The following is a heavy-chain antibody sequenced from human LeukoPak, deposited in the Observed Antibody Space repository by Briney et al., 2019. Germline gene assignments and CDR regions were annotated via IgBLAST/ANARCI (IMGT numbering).Heavy chain of an antibody. CDR2: ISYDGSNK. J-gene: IGHJ4*02. V-gene: IGHV3-30*03. CDR1: GFTFSNYG. CDR3: ATGDGY. Sequence: GGSLRLSCAASGFTFSNYGMHWVRQAPGKGLEWVSVISYDGSNKYYADSVKGRFTISRDNSKNSLYLQMNSLGAEDTAVYYCATGDGYWGQGTLVTVSS. D-gene: IGHD7-27*01.